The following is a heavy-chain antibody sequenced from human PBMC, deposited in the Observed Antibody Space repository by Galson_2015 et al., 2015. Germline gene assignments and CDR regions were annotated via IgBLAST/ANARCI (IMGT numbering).Heavy chain of an antibody. D-gene: IGHD2-2*01. Sequence: SLRLSCAASGFTFSSYGMHWVRQAPGKGLEWVAVISYDGSNKYYADSVKGRFNISRDNSKNTLYLQMNSLRAEDTAVYYCAKVRSTRYLFYFDYWGQGTLVTVSS. J-gene: IGHJ4*02. CDR1: GFTFSSYG. V-gene: IGHV3-30*18. CDR2: ISYDGSNK. CDR3: AKVRSTRYLFYFDY.